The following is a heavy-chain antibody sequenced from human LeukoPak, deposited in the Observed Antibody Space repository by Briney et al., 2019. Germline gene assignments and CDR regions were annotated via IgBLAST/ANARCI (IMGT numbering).Heavy chain of an antibody. D-gene: IGHD3-16*01. CDR3: ARDMDKLGDYYGMDV. Sequence: AGRSLRLSCVASGFTFRDYYISWIRQAPGKGLESLSIVSGGGDITSYADSVKGRFTISRDNTRNSLFLQMNSLRAEDTAVYYCARDMDKLGDYYGMDVWGQGTTVIVSS. CDR1: GFTFRDYY. J-gene: IGHJ6*02. CDR2: VSGGGDIT. V-gene: IGHV3-11*01.